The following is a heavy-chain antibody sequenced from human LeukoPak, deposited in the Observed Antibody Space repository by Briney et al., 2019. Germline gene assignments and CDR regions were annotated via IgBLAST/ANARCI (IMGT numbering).Heavy chain of an antibody. J-gene: IGHJ5*02. D-gene: IGHD2-2*01. CDR1: GGSFSGYY. CDR2: INHSGST. Sequence: PSETLSLTCAVYGGSFSGYYWSWIRQPPGKGLEWIGEINHSGSTNYNPSLKSRVTISVDTSKNQFSLKLSSVTAADTAVYYCARDVGTKDIVVVPAATGFDPWGQGTLVTVSS. CDR3: ARDVGTKDIVVVPAATGFDP. V-gene: IGHV4-34*01.